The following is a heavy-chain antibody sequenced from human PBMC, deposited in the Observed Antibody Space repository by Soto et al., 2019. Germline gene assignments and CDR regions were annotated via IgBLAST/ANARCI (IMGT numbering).Heavy chain of an antibody. Sequence: EVQLLESGGGLVQPGGSLRLSCAASGFTFSSYAMSWVRQAPGKGLEWVSAISGSGGSTYYADSVKGRFTISRDNSKNTLYLQMNRLRAEDTAVYYCAKDPYGSGSYFPFDYWGQGTLVTVSS. CDR1: GFTFSSYA. CDR2: ISGSGGST. J-gene: IGHJ4*02. CDR3: AKDPYGSGSYFPFDY. V-gene: IGHV3-23*01. D-gene: IGHD3-10*01.